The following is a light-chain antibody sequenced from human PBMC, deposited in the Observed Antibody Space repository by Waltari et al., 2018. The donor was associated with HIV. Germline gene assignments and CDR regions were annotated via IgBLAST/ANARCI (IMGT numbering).Light chain of an antibody. Sequence: QSALTQPASVSGSPGQSLTISCTGTSSDVGGSNYVSWYQQHPGKAPKLMIYDVSKRPSGVSNRFSGSKSGNTASLTISGLQAEDEADYYCCSYAGSSTWVFGGGTKLTVL. J-gene: IGLJ3*02. CDR1: SSDVGGSNY. V-gene: IGLV2-23*02. CDR2: DVS. CDR3: CSYAGSSTWV.